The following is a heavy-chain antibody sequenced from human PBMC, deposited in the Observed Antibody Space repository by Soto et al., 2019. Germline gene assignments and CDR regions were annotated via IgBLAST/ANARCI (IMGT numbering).Heavy chain of an antibody. CDR2: IDPSDSQT. CDR1: GYSFAGYW. D-gene: IGHD3-16*01. Sequence: PGESLKISCKGSGYSFAGYWITWVRQKPGKGLEWMGRIDPSDSQTYYSPSFRGHVTISATKSITTVFLQWSSLRASDTAMYYCATQIDGSYRGPNFQYCFYCCGQETPVTVSS. CDR3: ATQIDGSYRGPNFQYCFYC. V-gene: IGHV5-10-1*01. J-gene: IGHJ4*01.